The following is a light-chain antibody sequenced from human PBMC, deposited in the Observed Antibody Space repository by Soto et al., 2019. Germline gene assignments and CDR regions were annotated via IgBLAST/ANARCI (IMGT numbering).Light chain of an antibody. Sequence: EIVLTQSPGTLSLSPGERATLSCRASQSVSSSYLAWYQQKPGQAPRLLIHGASSRATGIPDRFSGSGSGTDFTLTISRLEPEDFAVYYCQQYAASRTFGQGTKVDI. V-gene: IGKV3-20*01. J-gene: IGKJ1*01. CDR2: GAS. CDR1: QSVSSSY. CDR3: QQYAASRT.